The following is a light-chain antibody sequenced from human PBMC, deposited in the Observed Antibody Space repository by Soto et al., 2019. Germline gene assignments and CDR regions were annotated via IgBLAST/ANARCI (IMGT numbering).Light chain of an antibody. CDR2: FAS. CDR3: QQYGSSTWT. Sequence: VMTQSPATLSVSPGERAALSCRASQSVSTNLAWYQQKPGQPPRLLIYFASTRATGIPDRFSGSGSGTDFTLTISRLEPEDFAVYYCQQYGSSTWTFGQGTKVDIK. CDR1: QSVSTN. J-gene: IGKJ1*01. V-gene: IGKV3-20*01.